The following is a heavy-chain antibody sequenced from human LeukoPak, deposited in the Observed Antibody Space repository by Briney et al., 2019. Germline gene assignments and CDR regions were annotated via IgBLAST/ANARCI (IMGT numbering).Heavy chain of an antibody. Sequence: ASVRVSCKASGYTFTGYYMHWVRQAPGQGLEWMGWINPNSGGTNYAQKFQGRVTMTRDTSISTAYMELSRLRSDDTAVYYCARQTGYSYGPYYFDYWGQGTLVTVSS. D-gene: IGHD5-18*01. CDR3: ARQTGYSYGPYYFDY. CDR2: INPNSGGT. CDR1: GYTFTGYY. V-gene: IGHV1-2*02. J-gene: IGHJ4*02.